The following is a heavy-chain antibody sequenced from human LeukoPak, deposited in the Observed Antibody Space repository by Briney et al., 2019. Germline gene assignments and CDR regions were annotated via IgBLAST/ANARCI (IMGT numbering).Heavy chain of an antibody. CDR1: GFTFSSYS. J-gene: IGHJ6*03. CDR3: ARDLLGCSGGSCAYYMDV. D-gene: IGHD2-15*01. Sequence: AGGSLRLSCAASGFTFSSYSMNWVRQAPGKGLEWVSSISSSSSYIYYADSVKGRFTISRDNAKNSLYLQMNSLRAEDTAVYYCARDLLGCSGGSCAYYMDVWGKGTTVTVSS. CDR2: ISSSSSYI. V-gene: IGHV3-21*01.